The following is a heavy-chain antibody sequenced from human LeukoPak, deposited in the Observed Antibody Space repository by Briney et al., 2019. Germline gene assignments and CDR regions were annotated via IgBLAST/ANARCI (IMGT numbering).Heavy chain of an antibody. CDR2: ISYDGSNK. CDR1: GFTFSSYS. V-gene: IGHV3-30*04. Sequence: PGGSLRLCCAPSGFTFSSYSMHWVRQAPGKGLEWVAFISYDGSNKYYAGSVKGRFTISRDNSKNTLYLQMNSLRAEDTAVYYCARTCLTYLTTVTTWFDYWGQGTLVTVSS. CDR3: ARTCLTYLTTVTTWFDY. D-gene: IGHD4-17*01. J-gene: IGHJ4*02.